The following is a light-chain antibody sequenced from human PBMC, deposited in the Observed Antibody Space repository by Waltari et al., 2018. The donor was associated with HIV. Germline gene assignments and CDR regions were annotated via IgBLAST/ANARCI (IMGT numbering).Light chain of an antibody. CDR1: SRDVGSFNL. V-gene: IGLV2-23*02. CDR3: GSYADSNSLYV. J-gene: IGLJ1*01. CDR2: EVD. Sequence: QSALTQPASVSGSPGQSITISCTGTSRDVGSFNLVSWYQQRPGKAPKLMIYEVDKRPSGVSERFSGSKSDDTASLTISGLQAEDEADYYCGSYADSNSLYVWGTGTAVTVL.